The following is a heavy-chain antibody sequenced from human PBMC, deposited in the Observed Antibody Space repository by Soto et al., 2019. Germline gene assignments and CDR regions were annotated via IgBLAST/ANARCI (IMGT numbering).Heavy chain of an antibody. D-gene: IGHD3-3*01. V-gene: IGHV3-73*01. CDR3: SRQASDFWSGKPQYYMDV. Sequence: GGSLRLSCAASGFTFSGSAMHWVRQASGKGLEWVGRIRSKANNYATACGASVKGRFTISRDDSKNTAYLQMNSLKTEDTAVYYCSRQASDFWSGKPQYYMDVWGKGTTVTVSS. CDR1: GFTFSGSA. J-gene: IGHJ6*03. CDR2: IRSKANNYAT.